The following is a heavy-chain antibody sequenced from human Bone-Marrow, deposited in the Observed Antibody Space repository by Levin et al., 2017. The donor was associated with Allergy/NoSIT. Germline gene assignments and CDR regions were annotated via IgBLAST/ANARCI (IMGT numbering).Heavy chain of an antibody. CDR1: GFSFSPYA. D-gene: IGHD3-16*02. CDR2: ISFDGTNK. Sequence: SCAASGFSFSPYAMHWVRQAPGKGLEWVAIISFDGTNKHYADSVKGRFTISRDNSKNTLSLDMTSLRPEDTAVYFCARGTFHDYVRGSYRDLPTDTADFDYWGQGTLVTVSS. CDR3: ARGTFHDYVRGSYRDLPTDTADFDY. J-gene: IGHJ4*02. V-gene: IGHV3-30*03.